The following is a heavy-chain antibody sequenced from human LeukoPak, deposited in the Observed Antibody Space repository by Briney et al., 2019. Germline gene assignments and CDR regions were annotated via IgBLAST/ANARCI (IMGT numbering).Heavy chain of an antibody. CDR1: GFTFSSYS. CDR3: ARDYYGSGRPYYFDY. V-gene: IGHV3-48*04. Sequence: GGSLRLSCAASGFTFSSYSMNWVRQAPGKGLEWVSYISSSSSTIYYADSVKGGFTISRDNAKNSLYLQMNSLRAEDTAVYYCARDYYGSGRPYYFDYWGQGTLVTVSS. J-gene: IGHJ4*02. D-gene: IGHD3-10*01. CDR2: ISSSSSTI.